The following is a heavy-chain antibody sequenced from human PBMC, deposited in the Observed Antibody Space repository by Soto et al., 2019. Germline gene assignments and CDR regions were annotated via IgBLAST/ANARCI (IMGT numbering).Heavy chain of an antibody. D-gene: IGHD6-6*01. J-gene: IGHJ5*02. CDR2: IYTSGST. Sequence: EPLSLTCTDSGGYISSYYWTWIRQPAGKGLEWIGRIYTSGSTNYNPSLKSRVTMSVDTSKNQFSLKLSSVNAADTAVYYCARDSEYSSSSWYNWFDPWGQGTLVIASS. CDR3: ARDSEYSSSSWYNWFDP. V-gene: IGHV4-4*07. CDR1: GGYISSYY.